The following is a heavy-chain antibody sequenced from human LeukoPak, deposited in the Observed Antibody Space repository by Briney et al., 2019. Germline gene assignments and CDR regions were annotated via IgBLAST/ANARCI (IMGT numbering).Heavy chain of an antibody. CDR3: ARRNYGGNSGRYWYFDL. CDR1: GSSISSGSYY. V-gene: IGHV4-61*02. D-gene: IGHD3-10*01. CDR2: IYTSGST. Sequence: SQTLSLTCTVSGSSISSGSYYWSWIRQPAGKGLEWIGRIYTSGSTNYNPSLKSRVTISVDTSKNQFSLKLSSVTAADTAVYYCARRNYGGNSGRYWYFDLWGRGTLVTVSS. J-gene: IGHJ2*01.